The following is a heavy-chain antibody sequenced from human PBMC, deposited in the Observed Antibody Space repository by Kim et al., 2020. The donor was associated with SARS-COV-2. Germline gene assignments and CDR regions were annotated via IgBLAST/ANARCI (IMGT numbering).Heavy chain of an antibody. D-gene: IGHD3-10*01. CDR3: ARDYMVLGERGLDY. V-gene: IGHV4-34*01. Sequence: SETLSLTCAVYGGSFSGYYWSWIRQPPGKGLEWIGEINHSGSTNYNPSLKSRVTISVDTSKNQFSLKLSSVTAADTAVYYCARDYMVLGERGLDYWAREPWSPSPQ. CDR1: GGSFSGYY. CDR2: INHSGST. J-gene: IGHJ4*02.